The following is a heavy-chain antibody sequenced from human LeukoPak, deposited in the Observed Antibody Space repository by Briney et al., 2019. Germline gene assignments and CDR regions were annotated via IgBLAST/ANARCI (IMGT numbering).Heavy chain of an antibody. D-gene: IGHD5-18*01. V-gene: IGHV3-74*01. CDR1: GFTLSNYW. CDR2: INSDGSST. J-gene: IGHJ4*02. Sequence: GGSLRLSCAASGFTLSNYWMHWVRQAPGKGLVWVSRINSDGSSTTYADSVKGRFTTSRDNAKNTLYLQMNSQRAEDTAVYYCARHSTGYSHWGQGTLVTVSS. CDR3: ARHSTGYSH.